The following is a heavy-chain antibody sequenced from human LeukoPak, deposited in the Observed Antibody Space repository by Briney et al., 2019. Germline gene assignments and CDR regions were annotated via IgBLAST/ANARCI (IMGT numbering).Heavy chain of an antibody. D-gene: IGHD6-13*01. CDR1: GGSFSGYY. V-gene: IGHV4-34*01. Sequence: SETLSLTCAVYGGSFSGYYWSWIRQPPGKELEWIGEINHSGSTNYNPSLKSRVTISVDTSKNQFSLKLSSVTAADTAVYYCASSSWYGDNWFDPWGQGTLATVSS. CDR3: ASSSWYGDNWFDP. CDR2: INHSGST. J-gene: IGHJ5*02.